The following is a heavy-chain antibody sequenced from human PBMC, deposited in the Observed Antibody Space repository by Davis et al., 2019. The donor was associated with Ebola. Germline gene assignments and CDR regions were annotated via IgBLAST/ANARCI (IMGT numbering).Heavy chain of an antibody. J-gene: IGHJ4*02. V-gene: IGHV3-30*18. Sequence: PGGSLRLSCAASGFTFSSYGMHWVRQAPGKGLEWVAVILYDGSNKYYADSVKGRFTISRDNSKNTLYLQMNSLRAEDTAVYYCAKGDQLAAWGQGTLVTVSS. D-gene: IGHD2-2*01. CDR3: AKGDQLAA. CDR2: ILYDGSNK. CDR1: GFTFSSYG.